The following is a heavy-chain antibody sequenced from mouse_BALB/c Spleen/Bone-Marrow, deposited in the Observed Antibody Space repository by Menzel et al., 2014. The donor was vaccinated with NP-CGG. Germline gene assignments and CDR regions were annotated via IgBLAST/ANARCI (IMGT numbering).Heavy chain of an antibody. CDR2: INPSNGRT. V-gene: IGHV1S81*02. CDR3: ARSDGYYPYYYAMDY. Sequence: QVQLQQSGAELVKPGASVKLSCKASGYTFTSYWMHWVKQRPGQSLEWIGEINPSNGRTNYNEKFKSKATLTVDKSSSTAYMQLSSLTSEDSAVYYCARSDGYYPYYYAMDYWGQGTSVTVSS. J-gene: IGHJ4*01. D-gene: IGHD2-3*01. CDR1: GYTFTSYW.